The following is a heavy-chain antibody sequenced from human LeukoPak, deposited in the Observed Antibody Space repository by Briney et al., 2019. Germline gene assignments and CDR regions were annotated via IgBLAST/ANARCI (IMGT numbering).Heavy chain of an antibody. CDR3: ARGGAHGMDV. Sequence: GGSLRLSCTASGFTLTDYYMTWSRQAPGRGVEWGSYISGVASDIFYADSVKVRFNISRDNAKNSVYLQMNSMRAEDTAVYYCARGGAHGMDVWGQGNTVTVSS. D-gene: IGHD1-26*01. V-gene: IGHV3-11*01. J-gene: IGHJ6*02. CDR1: GFTLTDYY. CDR2: ISGVASDI.